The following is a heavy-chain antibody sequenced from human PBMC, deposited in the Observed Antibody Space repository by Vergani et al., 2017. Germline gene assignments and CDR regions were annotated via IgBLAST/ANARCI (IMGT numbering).Heavy chain of an antibody. V-gene: IGHV1-2*04. CDR1: GGTFSSYA. CDR2: INPNSGGT. Sequence: QVQLVQSGAEVKKPGSSVKVSCKASGGTFSSYAISWVRQAPGQGLEWMGWINPNSGGTNYAQKFQGWVTMTRDTSISTAYMKLSRLRSDDTAVYFCARSHGMYGSSFDYWGQGTLVTVSS. CDR3: ARSHGMYGSSFDY. D-gene: IGHD6-6*01. J-gene: IGHJ4*02.